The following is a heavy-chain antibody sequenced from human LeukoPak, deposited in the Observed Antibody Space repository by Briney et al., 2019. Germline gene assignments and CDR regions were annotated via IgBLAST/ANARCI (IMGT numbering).Heavy chain of an antibody. V-gene: IGHV5-51*01. CDR3: ARLGFLEWLLGYYFDY. CDR2: IYPGDSDT. Sequence: GGSLKISCKGSGYSFTSYWIGWVRQMPGKGLEWMGIIYPGDSDTRYSPSFQGQVTISADKSISTAYLQWSSLKASDTAMYYCARLGFLEWLLGYYFDYWGQGTLVTVSS. D-gene: IGHD3-3*01. J-gene: IGHJ4*02. CDR1: GYSFTSYW.